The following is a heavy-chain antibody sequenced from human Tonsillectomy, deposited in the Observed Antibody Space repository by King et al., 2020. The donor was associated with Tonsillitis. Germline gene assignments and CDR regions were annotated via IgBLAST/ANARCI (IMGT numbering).Heavy chain of an antibody. J-gene: IGHJ4*02. CDR2: INPSGGST. V-gene: IGHV1-46*03. CDR1: GYTFTSSY. Sequence: QLVQSGAEVKKPGASVKVSCKASGYTFTSSYMHWVRQAPGQGLEWMGIINPSGGSTNYAQKFQGRVTMTRDTPTSTVYMELSSLRSEDTAVYYCTREADGGFYFDYWGQGTLVTVSS. CDR3: TREADGGFYFDY. D-gene: IGHD3-16*01.